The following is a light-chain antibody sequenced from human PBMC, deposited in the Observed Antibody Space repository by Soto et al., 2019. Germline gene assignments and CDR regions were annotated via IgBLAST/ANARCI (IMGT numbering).Light chain of an antibody. J-gene: IGKJ3*01. CDR1: QSVSSN. Sequence: EIGMTQSPATLSVSPGERATLSCRASQSVSSNLAWYQQKPGQAPRRRIYGASTRATGIPARFSGSGSGTEFTLTISSLQSEDFAVYYGQQYNNWPFTFGPGTKVDIK. V-gene: IGKV3D-15*01. CDR3: QQYNNWPFT. CDR2: GAS.